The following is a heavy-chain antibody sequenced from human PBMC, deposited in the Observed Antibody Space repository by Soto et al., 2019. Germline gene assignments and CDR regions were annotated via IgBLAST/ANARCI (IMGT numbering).Heavy chain of an antibody. Sequence: GGSLRLSCAASGFTFSSYIMNWVRQAPGKGLEWVSSISSSSSYIYYADSVKGRFTISRDNAKNSLYLQMNSLRAEDTAVYYCARDRSSIAAAGTSIYYYYGMDVWGQRSTVTV. J-gene: IGHJ6*02. D-gene: IGHD6-13*01. V-gene: IGHV3-21*01. CDR1: GFTFSSYI. CDR3: ARDRSSIAAAGTSIYYYYGMDV. CDR2: ISSSSSYI.